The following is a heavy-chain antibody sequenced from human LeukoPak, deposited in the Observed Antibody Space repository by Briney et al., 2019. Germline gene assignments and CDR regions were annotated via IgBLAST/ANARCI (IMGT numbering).Heavy chain of an antibody. V-gene: IGHV3-21*01. CDR1: GFTFSTFD. CDR3: ARDGAARGYGSGSYYKRGLYYYGMDV. CDR2: ISSSSSYI. J-gene: IGHJ6*02. Sequence: GGSLRLSCAASGFTFSTFDMSWVRQAPGKGLEWVSSISSSSSYIYYADSVKGRFTISRDNAKNSLYLQMNSLRAEDTAVYYCARDGAARGYGSGSYYKRGLYYYGMDVWGQGTTVTVSS. D-gene: IGHD3-10*01.